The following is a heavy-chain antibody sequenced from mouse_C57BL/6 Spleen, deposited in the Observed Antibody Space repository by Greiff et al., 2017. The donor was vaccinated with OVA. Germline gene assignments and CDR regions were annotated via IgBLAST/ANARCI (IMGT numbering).Heavy chain of an antibody. CDR2: IDPEGGDT. CDR1: GFNFKDYY. CDR3: ARTTVVPFAY. V-gene: IGHV14-2*01. D-gene: IGHD1-1*01. Sequence: VQLQQSGAELVKPGASVKLSCTASGFNFKDYYMHWVKQRPEQGLEWIGRIDPEGGDTKYTPKFQGKATLTADTSSNTAYLQLSSLSAEDTAVYYCARTTVVPFAYWGQGTLVTVSA. J-gene: IGHJ3*01.